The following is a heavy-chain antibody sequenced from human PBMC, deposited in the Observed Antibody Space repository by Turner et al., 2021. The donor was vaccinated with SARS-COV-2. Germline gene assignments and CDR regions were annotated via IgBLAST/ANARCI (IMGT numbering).Heavy chain of an antibody. D-gene: IGHD5-18*01. CDR1: GFTFSSYA. CDR2: ISSNGYST. J-gene: IGHJ6*02. V-gene: IGHV3-64D*06. Sequence: EVQLVESGGGLVQPGGSLRLSCSASGFTFSSYAMHWVRQAPGKGLEYVSAISSNGYSTYYADSVKGRFTISRDNSKNTLYLQMSSLRAEDTAVYYGVDGYSYGSMDVWGQGTTVTVSS. CDR3: VDGYSYGSMDV.